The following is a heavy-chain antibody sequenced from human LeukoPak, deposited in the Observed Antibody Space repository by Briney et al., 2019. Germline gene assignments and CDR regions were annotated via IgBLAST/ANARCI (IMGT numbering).Heavy chain of an antibody. CDR3: ASQPGYSSGWYFA. CDR2: INHSGST. Sequence: SETLSLTCAVYGGSFSGYYWSWIRQPPGKGLEWIGEINHSGSTNYNPSLKSRVTISVDTSKNQFSLKLSSVTAADTAVYYCASQPGYSSGWYFAWGQGTLVTVSS. D-gene: IGHD6-19*01. CDR1: GGSFSGYY. J-gene: IGHJ4*02. V-gene: IGHV4-34*01.